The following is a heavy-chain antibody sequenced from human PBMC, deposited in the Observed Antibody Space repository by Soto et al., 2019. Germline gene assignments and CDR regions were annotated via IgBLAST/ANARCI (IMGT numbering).Heavy chain of an antibody. V-gene: IGHV3-23*01. CDR3: AKAGYSHGNPWFDY. CDR1: GFTFSSYA. J-gene: IGHJ4*02. CDR2: ISGSGGST. D-gene: IGHD5-18*01. Sequence: EVQLLESGGGLVQPGGSLRLSCAASGFTFSSYAMSWVRQAPGKGLEWVSAISGSGGSTYDADSVKGRFTISRDNSKNTLYLQMNSLRAEDTAVYHCAKAGYSHGNPWFDYWGQGTLVTVSS.